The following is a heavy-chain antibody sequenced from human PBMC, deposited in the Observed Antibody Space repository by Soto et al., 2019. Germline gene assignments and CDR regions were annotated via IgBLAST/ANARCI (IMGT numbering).Heavy chain of an antibody. Sequence: GGSLRLSCAASGFTFSSYSMNWVRQAPGKGLEWVSYISSSSSTIYYADSVKGRFTISRDNAKNSLYLQMNSLRDEDTAVYYCARAPRGNYGYPSYFDYWGQGTLVTVS. CDR2: ISSSSSTI. V-gene: IGHV3-48*02. CDR3: ARAPRGNYGYPSYFDY. CDR1: GFTFSSYS. J-gene: IGHJ4*02. D-gene: IGHD3-10*01.